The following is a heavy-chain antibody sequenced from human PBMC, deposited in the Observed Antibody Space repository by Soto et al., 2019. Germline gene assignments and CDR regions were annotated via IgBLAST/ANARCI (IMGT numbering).Heavy chain of an antibody. CDR3: ARDGGRHSGGIDY. CDR1: GGTFSSYS. CDR2: IIPIFGTA. V-gene: IGHV1-69*01. Sequence: QVQLVQSGAEVKKPGSSVKVSCKASGGTFSSYSINWVRQAPGQGLEWMGVIIPIFGTANYAQKFQGRVTITADEFTSTAYMELSSLRSEDTAVYYCARDGGRHSGGIDYWGQGTLVTVSS. D-gene: IGHD1-26*01. J-gene: IGHJ4*02.